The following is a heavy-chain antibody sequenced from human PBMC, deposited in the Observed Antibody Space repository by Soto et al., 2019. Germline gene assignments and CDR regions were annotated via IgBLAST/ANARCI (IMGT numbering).Heavy chain of an antibody. CDR3: ARDAAVPGESDRFDY. CDR1: GDSVTSNVW. D-gene: IGHD6-19*01. Sequence: TLSLTCAVSGDSVTSNVWWSWVRQPPGKGLEWIGEAYHNGLTDYNPSLKSRVTMSVDTSKNEFSLKLTSLTAADTAIYYCARDAAVPGESDRFDYWGQGPWSPSTQ. V-gene: IGHV4-4*02. J-gene: IGHJ4*02. CDR2: AYHNGLT.